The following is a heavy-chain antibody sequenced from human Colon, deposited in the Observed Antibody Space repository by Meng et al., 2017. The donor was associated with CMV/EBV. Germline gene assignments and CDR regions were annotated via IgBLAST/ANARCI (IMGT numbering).Heavy chain of an antibody. CDR1: GGTFSSYT. Sequence: SVKVSCKASGGTFSSYTISWVRQAPGQGLEWMGRIIPILGIANYAQKFQGRVTITADKSTSTAYMELSSLRSEDTAVYYCARDRETTYDFWSGYRFDYWGQGALVTVSS. CDR3: ARDRETTYDFWSGYRFDY. V-gene: IGHV1-69*04. CDR2: IIPILGIA. D-gene: IGHD3-3*01. J-gene: IGHJ4*02.